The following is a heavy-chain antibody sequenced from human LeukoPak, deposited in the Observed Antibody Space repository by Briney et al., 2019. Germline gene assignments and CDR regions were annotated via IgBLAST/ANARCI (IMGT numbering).Heavy chain of an antibody. CDR3: ARGAGYVPLAY. J-gene: IGHJ4*02. Sequence: SETLSLTCAVSGGSISSGGYSWSWIRQPPGKGLEWIGYIYHSGSTYYNPSLKSRVTISVDRSKNQLSLKLSSVTAADTAVYYCARGAGYVPLAYWGQGTLVTVSS. CDR2: IYHSGST. CDR1: GGSISSGGYS. V-gene: IGHV4-30-2*01. D-gene: IGHD3-16*01.